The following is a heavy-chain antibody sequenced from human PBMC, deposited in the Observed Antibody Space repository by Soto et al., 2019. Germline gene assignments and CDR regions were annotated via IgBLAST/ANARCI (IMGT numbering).Heavy chain of an antibody. CDR1: GFTCSSYG. CDR2: IWYDGSNK. V-gene: IGHV3-33*01. CDR3: ARCFPGIAAAGYDY. J-gene: IGHJ4*02. Sequence: GGSLRLSCAASGFTCSSYGMHWVRQAPGKGLEWVAVIWYDGSNKYYADSVKGRFTISRDNSKNTLYLQMNSLRAEDTAVYYCARCFPGIAAAGYDYWGQGTLVTVSS. D-gene: IGHD6-13*01.